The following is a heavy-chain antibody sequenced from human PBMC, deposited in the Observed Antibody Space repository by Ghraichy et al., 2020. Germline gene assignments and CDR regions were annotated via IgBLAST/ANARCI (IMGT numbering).Heavy chain of an antibody. Sequence: GGSLRLSCAASGFSFIDYSMNWVRQAPGRGLEWVSLISSRSSSFIFYAESVKGRFTISRDNADNSLYLQMNSLRAEDTAVYYCARDGVVGATARGYHFDLWGQGTLVTVSS. V-gene: IGHV3-21*06. D-gene: IGHD1-26*01. CDR1: GFSFIDYS. CDR2: ISSRSSSFI. CDR3: ARDGVVGATARGYHFDL. J-gene: IGHJ4*02.